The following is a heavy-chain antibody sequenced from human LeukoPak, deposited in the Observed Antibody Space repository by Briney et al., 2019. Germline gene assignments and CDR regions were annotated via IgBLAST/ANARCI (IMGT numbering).Heavy chain of an antibody. Sequence: ASVKVSFKASGYTFTSYGISWVRQAPGQGLEWMGWISAYNGNTNYAQKLQGRVTMTTDTSTSTAYMELRSLRSDDTAVYYCARDPVLRYFDWLSTNWFDPWGQGTLVTVSS. D-gene: IGHD3-9*01. CDR1: GYTFTSYG. CDR2: ISAYNGNT. J-gene: IGHJ5*02. V-gene: IGHV1-18*04. CDR3: ARDPVLRYFDWLSTNWFDP.